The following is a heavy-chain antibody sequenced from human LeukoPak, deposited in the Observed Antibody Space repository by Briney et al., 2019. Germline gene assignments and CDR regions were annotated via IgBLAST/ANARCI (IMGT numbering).Heavy chain of an antibody. CDR1: GFTFSSYA. CDR3: ARDRHPPMTTHSYGMDV. J-gene: IGHJ6*02. D-gene: IGHD4-11*01. V-gene: IGHV3-23*01. CDR2: ISGSGGST. Sequence: GGSLRLSCAASGFTFSSYAMSWVRQAPGKGLEWVSAISGSGGSTYYADSVKGRFTISRDNSKNTLYLQMNSLRAEDTAVYYCARDRHPPMTTHSYGMDVWGQGTTVTVSS.